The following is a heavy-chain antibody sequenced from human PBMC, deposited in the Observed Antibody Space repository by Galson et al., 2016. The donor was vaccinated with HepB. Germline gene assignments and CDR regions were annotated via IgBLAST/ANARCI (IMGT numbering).Heavy chain of an antibody. Sequence: TLSLTCTVSGVSMSSTSFYWTWIRQPAGKGLEWIGRIYISGSTNYNPPLKSRVTISLDTSKNQFSLKLTSVSAADTAVYYCARLDYWGRGPLVTVSS. V-gene: IGHV4-61*02. CDR1: GVSMSSTSFY. J-gene: IGHJ4*02. CDR3: ARLDY. CDR2: IYISGST.